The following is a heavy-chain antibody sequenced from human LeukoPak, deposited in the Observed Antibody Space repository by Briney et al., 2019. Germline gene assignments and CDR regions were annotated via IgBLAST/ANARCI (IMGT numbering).Heavy chain of an antibody. V-gene: IGHV3-30*03. J-gene: IGHJ4*02. Sequence: GGSLRLSCAASGFTFSSYGIHWVRQAPGKGLEWVAVVSSDGSNRYYADSVKGRFTISRDTSKNMVYLQMNSLGAEDTAVYYCARGYSSSWLGYFDYWGQGALVTVSS. CDR2: VSSDGSNR. D-gene: IGHD6-13*01. CDR3: ARGYSSSWLGYFDY. CDR1: GFTFSSYG.